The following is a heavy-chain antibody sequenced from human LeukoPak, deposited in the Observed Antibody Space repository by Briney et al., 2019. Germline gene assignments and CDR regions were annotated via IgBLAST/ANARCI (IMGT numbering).Heavy chain of an antibody. CDR1: GGSISSYY. V-gene: IGHV4-59*01. J-gene: IGHJ4*02. Sequence: MASETLSLTCTVSGGSISSYYWSWIRQPPGKGLEWIGNIYYSGSTNYNPSLKSRVTISVDTSKNQFSLKLSSVTAADTAVYYCARGHQYSSGVDYWGQGTLVTVSS. CDR2: IYYSGST. CDR3: ARGHQYSSGVDY. D-gene: IGHD6-19*01.